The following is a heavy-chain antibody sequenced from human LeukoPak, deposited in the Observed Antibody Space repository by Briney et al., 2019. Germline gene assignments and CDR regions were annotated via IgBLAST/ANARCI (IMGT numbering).Heavy chain of an antibody. Sequence: GGSLRLSCAASGFTFSDYYMSWIRQAPGKGLEWVSYISSSGSTIYYADSVKGRFTISRDNAKNSLYLQMNSLRAEDTAVYYCARNRSELYGSGYYYYYGMDVWGQGTTVTVSS. V-gene: IGHV3-11*01. CDR2: ISSSGSTI. CDR1: GFTFSDYY. J-gene: IGHJ6*02. D-gene: IGHD3-10*01. CDR3: ARNRSELYGSGYYYYYGMDV.